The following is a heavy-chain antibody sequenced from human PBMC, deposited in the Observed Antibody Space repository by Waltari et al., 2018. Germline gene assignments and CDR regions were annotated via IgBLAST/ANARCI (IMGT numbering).Heavy chain of an antibody. V-gene: IGHV4-39*01. CDR2: IYYSGRT. Sequence: QLQLQESGPGLVKPSETLSLTCTVSGGSISSSRYYWGWIRQPPGKGREWIGSIYYSGRTYCNPSIKSRVSMSVDTSKNQFSQKLGSVTAADTAVYYCAGTDETVRAIAMGDYCGQGTLVTVSS. CDR3: AGTDETVRAIAMGDY. J-gene: IGHJ4*02. CDR1: GGSISSSRYY. D-gene: IGHD2-21*01.